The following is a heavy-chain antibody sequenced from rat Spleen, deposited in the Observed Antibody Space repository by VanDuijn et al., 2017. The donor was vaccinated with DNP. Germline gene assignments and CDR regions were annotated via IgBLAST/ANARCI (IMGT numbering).Heavy chain of an antibody. CDR3: ARHRTIMPYYYAMDA. CDR2: IGPSGVAT. D-gene: IGHD1-12*01. Sequence: EVQLVESGGGLVQPGGSLKLSCAASGFTFSNYGMAWVRQTPTKGLEWVASIGPSGVATYFPDSVRGRFTISRDNAKSTQYLQMDSLRSEDTATYYCARHRTIMPYYYAMDAWGQGASVTVSS. V-gene: IGHV5S13*01. J-gene: IGHJ4*01. CDR1: GFTFSNYG.